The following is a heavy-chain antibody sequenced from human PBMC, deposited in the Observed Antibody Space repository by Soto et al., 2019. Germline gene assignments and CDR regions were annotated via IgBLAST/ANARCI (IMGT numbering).Heavy chain of an antibody. Sequence: PGGSLRLSCSASGFIFSESTIYWVRQVPGKGLEAISAVSTSGRSTYYADSVKGRFTISRDNSKNTLYLQMNSLRAEDTAIYYCAKAREVTLVRISLAQWGQGTLVTVSS. D-gene: IGHD3-10*01. CDR1: GFIFSEST. J-gene: IGHJ4*02. CDR2: VSTSGRST. CDR3: AKAREVTLVRISLAQ. V-gene: IGHV3-64*04.